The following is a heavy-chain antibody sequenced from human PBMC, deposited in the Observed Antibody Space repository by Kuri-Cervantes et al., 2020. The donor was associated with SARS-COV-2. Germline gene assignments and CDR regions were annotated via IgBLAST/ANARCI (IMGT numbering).Heavy chain of an antibody. CDR3: ARETYYYDSSGYNLEGLDY. J-gene: IGHJ4*02. V-gene: IGHV1-69*13. Sequence: SVKVSCKASGGTFSSYAISWVRQAPGQGLEWMGRIIPIFGTANYAQKFQGRVTITADESTSTAYMELSSLRSEDTAVYYCARETYYYDSSGYNLEGLDYWGQGTLVTVSS. CDR2: IIPIFGTA. D-gene: IGHD3-22*01. CDR1: GGTFSSYA.